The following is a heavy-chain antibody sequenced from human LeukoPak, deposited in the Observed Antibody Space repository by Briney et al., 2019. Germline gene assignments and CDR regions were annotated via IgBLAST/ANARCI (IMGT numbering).Heavy chain of an antibody. Sequence: SVKDSCKASGGTFSSYAISWVRQAPGQGLEWMGGIIPIFGTANYAQKFQGRVTITADKSTSTAYMELSSLRSEDTAVYYCAVQYSAGYYYYYMDVWGKGTTVTVSS. CDR3: AVQYSAGYYYYYMDV. D-gene: IGHD2/OR15-2a*01. CDR1: GGTFSSYA. CDR2: IIPIFGTA. V-gene: IGHV1-69*06. J-gene: IGHJ6*03.